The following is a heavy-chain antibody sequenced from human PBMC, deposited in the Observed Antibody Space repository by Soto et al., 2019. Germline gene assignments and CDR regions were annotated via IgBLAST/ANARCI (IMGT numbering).Heavy chain of an antibody. D-gene: IGHD4-17*01. Sequence: GGSLRLSCISSGFTFSTYTMNWVRQAPGKGLEWVSGIRGFSPYTFYADSVKGRFTISRDNAKNSLYLQMNSLRAEDTAVYYCARGRGGTTVTLGSVRAGYFQHWGQGTVVTVSS. J-gene: IGHJ1*01. V-gene: IGHV3-21*04. CDR1: GFTFSTYT. CDR3: ARGRGGTTVTLGSVRAGYFQH. CDR2: IRGFSPYT.